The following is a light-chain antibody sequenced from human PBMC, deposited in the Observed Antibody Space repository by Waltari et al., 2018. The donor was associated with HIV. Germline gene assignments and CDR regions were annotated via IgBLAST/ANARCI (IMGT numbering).Light chain of an antibody. V-gene: IGLV1-47*01. CDR1: SSNIGSNS. CDR3: AAWDDGLSGPV. Sequence: QSVLTQPPSASGTPGQRVTISCSGSSSNIGSNSVYWYQQLPGTAPKLLIYRTNPRPSGVPDRFSGSKSGTSASLAITGLRSEDEADYYCAAWDDGLSGPVFGGGTKLTVL. CDR2: RTN. J-gene: IGLJ3*02.